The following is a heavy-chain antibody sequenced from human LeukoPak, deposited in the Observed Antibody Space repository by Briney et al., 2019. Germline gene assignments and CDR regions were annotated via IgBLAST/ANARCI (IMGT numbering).Heavy chain of an antibody. J-gene: IGHJ5*02. Sequence: ASVKVSCKASGGTFSSYAISWVRQAPGQGLEWMGGIIPIFGTANYAQKFQGRVTITADESTSTAYMELSSLRSEDTAVYYCAREGYGDYSWFDPGAREPWSPSPQ. D-gene: IGHD4-17*01. CDR2: IIPIFGTA. CDR3: AREGYGDYSWFDP. CDR1: GGTFSSYA. V-gene: IGHV1-69*13.